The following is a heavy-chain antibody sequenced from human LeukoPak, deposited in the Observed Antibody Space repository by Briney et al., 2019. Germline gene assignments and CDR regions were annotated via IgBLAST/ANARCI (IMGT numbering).Heavy chain of an antibody. V-gene: IGHV3-21*01. D-gene: IGHD3-10*01. J-gene: IGHJ4*02. CDR3: ARDFPGSPRNPYFDY. Sequence: GGSLRLSCAASGFTFSSYSKNWVRQAPGKGLEWVSSISSSSSYIYYADSVKGRFTISRDNAKNSLYLQMNSLRAEDTAVYYCARDFPGSPRNPYFDYWGQGTLVTVSS. CDR2: ISSSSSYI. CDR1: GFTFSSYS.